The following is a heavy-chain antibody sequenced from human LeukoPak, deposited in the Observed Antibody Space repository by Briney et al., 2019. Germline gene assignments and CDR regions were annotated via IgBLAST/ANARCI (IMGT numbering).Heavy chain of an antibody. D-gene: IGHD2-21*02. Sequence: PGGSLRLSCAASGFTFSSYAMSWVRQAPGKGLEWVSTISASGGSTYYADCVKGRFTISRENSKNTLYLQMNSLRAEDTAVYYCARECGDDCQAAFDVWGEGTLVTVSS. CDR3: ARECGDDCQAAFDV. CDR1: GFTFSSYA. J-gene: IGHJ4*02. V-gene: IGHV3-23*01. CDR2: ISASGGST.